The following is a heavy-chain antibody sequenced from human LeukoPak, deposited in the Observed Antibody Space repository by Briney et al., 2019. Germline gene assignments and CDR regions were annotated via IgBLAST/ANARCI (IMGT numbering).Heavy chain of an antibody. CDR2: IFPADSDT. Sequence: GESLQISCQASGYRFTNFRIGWVRQLPGKGLEWMGIIFPADSDTTYSPSFEGQVTISADKSISTAYLQWSSLKASDTAIYYCARLNGDYPRFYYYMDVWGKGTTVTVSS. CDR1: GYRFTNFR. V-gene: IGHV5-51*01. D-gene: IGHD4-17*01. J-gene: IGHJ6*03. CDR3: ARLNGDYPRFYYYMDV.